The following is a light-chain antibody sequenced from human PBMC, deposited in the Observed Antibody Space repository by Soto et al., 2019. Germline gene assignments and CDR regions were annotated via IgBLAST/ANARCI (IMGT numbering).Light chain of an antibody. V-gene: IGKV1-33*01. Sequence: DIQMTQSPSSLSASVGDRVTITCQASQAISNYLNWYQQKPGNASKLLIYDASNLQTGVPSRFSGSGSGTDFTFTISSLQPEDVATYYCQQYNNLPLTFGGGTKVEIK. CDR2: DAS. J-gene: IGKJ4*01. CDR3: QQYNNLPLT. CDR1: QAISNY.